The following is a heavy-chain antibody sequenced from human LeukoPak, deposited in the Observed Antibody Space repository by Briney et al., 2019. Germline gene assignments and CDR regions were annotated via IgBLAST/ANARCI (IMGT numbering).Heavy chain of an antibody. J-gene: IGHJ4*02. D-gene: IGHD6-19*01. CDR2: IIPIFGTA. Sequence: GASVKVSCKASGGTFSSYAISWVRQAPGQGLEWMGGIIPIFGTANYAQKFQGRVTITADESTSTAYMELSGLRSEDTAVYYCARDDVGQWLGNFDYWGQGTLVAVSS. CDR1: GGTFSSYA. V-gene: IGHV1-69*13. CDR3: ARDDVGQWLGNFDY.